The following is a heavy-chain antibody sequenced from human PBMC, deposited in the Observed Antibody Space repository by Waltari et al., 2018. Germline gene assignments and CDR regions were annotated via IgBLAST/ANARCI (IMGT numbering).Heavy chain of an antibody. CDR3: ATDTGALWMDV. J-gene: IGHJ6*02. V-gene: IGHV1-46*01. D-gene: IGHD2-21*01. CDR1: EYTFASSY. CDR2: INPRGGST. Sequence: QVQLVQSGAEVKKPGASVKISCKTSEYTFASSYVHWVRQAPGQGLEWLGIINPRGGSTIYEQRFQGRFTMTRDTSTSTVYMELSSLKSEDTAVYYCATDTGALWMDVWGQGTTVTVSS.